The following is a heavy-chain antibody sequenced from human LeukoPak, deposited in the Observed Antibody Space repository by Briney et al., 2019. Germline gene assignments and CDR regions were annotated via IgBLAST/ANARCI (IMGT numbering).Heavy chain of an antibody. V-gene: IGHV1-18*01. J-gene: IGHJ2*01. D-gene: IGHD6-19*01. CDR1: DYTFTSYG. Sequence: GASVKVSCKASDYTFTSYGISWVRQAPGQGLEWMGWISAYNGNTNYAQKLQGRVTMTTDTSTSTAYMELRSLRSDDTAVYYCAKDPRIVVSATTRGWYFDLWGRGTLVTVSS. CDR3: AKDPRIVVSATTRGWYFDL. CDR2: ISAYNGNT.